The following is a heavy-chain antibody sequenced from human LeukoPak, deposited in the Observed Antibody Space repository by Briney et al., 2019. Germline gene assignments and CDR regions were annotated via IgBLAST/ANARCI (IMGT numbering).Heavy chain of an antibody. CDR2: ISGSGGST. CDR1: GFTFSSYA. Sequence: GGSLRLSCAASGFTFSSYAMSWVRQAPGKGLEWVSAISGSGGSTYYADSVKGRFTISRDNSKNTLYLQMNSLRAEDTAVYYSAKARGQWIQLWLFFDYWGQGTLVTVSS. V-gene: IGHV3-23*01. J-gene: IGHJ4*02. CDR3: AKARGQWIQLWLFFDY. D-gene: IGHD5-18*01.